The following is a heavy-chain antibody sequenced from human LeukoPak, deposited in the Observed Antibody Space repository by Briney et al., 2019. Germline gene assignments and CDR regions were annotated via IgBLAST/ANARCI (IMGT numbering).Heavy chain of an antibody. Sequence: KPGESLKISCKGSEYSFSTCWIGWVRQMPGKGLEWMGIIFPADSDIRYSPSFQGQVTISADRSISTAYLQWSSLKASDTAIYYCARRHRRNRGSYGEIDYWGQGTPVTVSS. CDR2: IFPADSDI. V-gene: IGHV5-51*01. CDR1: EYSFSTCW. D-gene: IGHD3-10*01. CDR3: ARRHRRNRGSYGEIDY. J-gene: IGHJ4*02.